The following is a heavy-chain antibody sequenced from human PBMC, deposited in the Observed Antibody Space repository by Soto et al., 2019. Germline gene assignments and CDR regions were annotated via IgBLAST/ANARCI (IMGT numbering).Heavy chain of an antibody. CDR3: ARGGTPMDY. J-gene: IGHJ4*02. V-gene: IGHV1-18*01. D-gene: IGHD3-16*01. CDR2: ISAYNGNT. CDR1: GYTFTNFG. Sequence: QVHLVQSGAEVKKPGASVKVSCTASGYTFTNFGISWVRQAPGQGLEWMGWISAYNGNTNYAQKFQGRVTMTTDTSTSPAYMELRSLRSYDTAVDYCARGGTPMDYWGQGTMVTVSS.